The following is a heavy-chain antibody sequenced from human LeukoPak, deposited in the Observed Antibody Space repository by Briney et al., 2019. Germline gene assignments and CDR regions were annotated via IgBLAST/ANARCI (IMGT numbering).Heavy chain of an antibody. Sequence: ASVKVSCKASGYTFTSYGISWVRQAPGQGLEWMGWISAYNGNTNYAQKPQGRVTMTTDTSTSTAYMELSSLRSEDTAVYYCASFDWNDLNWFDPWGQGTLVTVSS. V-gene: IGHV1-18*01. CDR2: ISAYNGNT. D-gene: IGHD1-1*01. CDR1: GYTFTSYG. CDR3: ASFDWNDLNWFDP. J-gene: IGHJ5*02.